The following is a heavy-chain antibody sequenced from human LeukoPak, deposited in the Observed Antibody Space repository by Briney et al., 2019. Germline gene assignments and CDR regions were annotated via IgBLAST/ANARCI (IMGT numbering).Heavy chain of an antibody. Sequence: SVKVSCKASGGTFSSYAFSWVRQAPGQGLEWMGRIIPILGIANYAQKFQGRVTITADKSTSTAYMELSSLRSEDTAVYYCAMGTYYYAERDYWGQGTLVTVSS. CDR1: GGTFSSYA. CDR2: IIPILGIA. J-gene: IGHJ4*02. V-gene: IGHV1-69*04. D-gene: IGHD3-10*01. CDR3: AMGTYYYAERDY.